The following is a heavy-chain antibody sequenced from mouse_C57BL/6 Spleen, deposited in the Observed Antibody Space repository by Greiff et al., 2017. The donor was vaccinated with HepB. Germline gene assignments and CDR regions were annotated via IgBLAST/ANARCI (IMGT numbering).Heavy chain of an antibody. CDR2: ISSGSSTI. Sequence: VQLKESGGGLVKPGGSLKLSCAASGFTFSDSGMHWVRQSPERGLEWVAYISSGSSTIYYADTVKGRFTISRGNAKSTLFLQRTSLRSEDTAMYYCARGRFAYWGQGTLVTVSA. V-gene: IGHV5-17*01. CDR1: GFTFSDSG. J-gene: IGHJ3*01. CDR3: ARGRFAY.